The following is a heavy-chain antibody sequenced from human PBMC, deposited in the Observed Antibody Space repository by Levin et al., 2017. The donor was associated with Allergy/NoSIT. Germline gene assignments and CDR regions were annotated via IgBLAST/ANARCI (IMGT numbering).Heavy chain of an antibody. Sequence: KVSCKGSGYSFTSYWIGWVRQMPGKGLEWMGIIYPGDSDTRYSPSFQGQVTISADKSISTAYLQWSSLKASDTAMYYCARGLEPDIVVVPAFDYWGQGTLVTVSS. CDR1: GYSFTSYW. CDR2: IYPGDSDT. CDR3: ARGLEPDIVVVPAFDY. J-gene: IGHJ4*02. V-gene: IGHV5-51*01. D-gene: IGHD2-2*01.